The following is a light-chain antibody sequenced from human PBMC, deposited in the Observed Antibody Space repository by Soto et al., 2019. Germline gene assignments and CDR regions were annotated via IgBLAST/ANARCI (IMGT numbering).Light chain of an antibody. CDR2: AAS. V-gene: IGKV1-39*01. CDR1: QSINTC. Sequence: IQMTQSPSSLSASVGDRVTITCRASQSINTCLNWYQQKPGKAPQLLIYAASTLQSGVPSTFSGSGSGTDFTLTISSLQPEDVATYFCQQCLRIPLTFGGGTKVEIK. J-gene: IGKJ4*01. CDR3: QQCLRIPLT.